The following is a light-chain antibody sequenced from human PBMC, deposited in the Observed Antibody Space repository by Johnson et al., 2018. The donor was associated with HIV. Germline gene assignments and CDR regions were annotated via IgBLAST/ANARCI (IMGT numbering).Light chain of an antibody. V-gene: IGLV1-51*01. J-gene: IGLJ1*01. CDR3: GTWDSSLSIHV. CDR2: DNN. CDR1: NSNIGNNY. Sequence: QSVLTQPPSVSAAPGQKVTISCSGSNSNIGNNYVSWYQQLPGTAPKLLIYDNNKRPSGIPDRFSGSKSGTSATLGITGLQTGDEADYYCGTWDSSLSIHVFGIGTKVTVL.